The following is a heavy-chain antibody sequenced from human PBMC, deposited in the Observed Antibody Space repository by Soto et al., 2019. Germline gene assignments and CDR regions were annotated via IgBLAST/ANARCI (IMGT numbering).Heavy chain of an antibody. CDR1: GYTFTGYY. D-gene: IGHD3-3*01. V-gene: IGHV1-2*02. Sequence: GASVKVSCKASGYTFTGYYMHWVRQAPGKGLEWMGWINPNSGDTDYAQRFQGRVTMTRDTSITTAYMELYSLNSDDTAVYYCAKCVESGYPPGAVDYWGQGTMVTVYS. J-gene: IGHJ4*02. CDR3: AKCVESGYPPGAVDY. CDR2: INPNSGDT.